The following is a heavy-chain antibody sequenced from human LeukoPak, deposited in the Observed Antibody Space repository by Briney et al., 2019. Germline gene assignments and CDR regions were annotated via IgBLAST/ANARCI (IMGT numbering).Heavy chain of an antibody. Sequence: ASLKLSCKASGYTFTSYGISWVRQAPEQRLERMGWINAYISNTDYAQKLQGRVTMTTNTSTTTAYVELRSLRSDDTAVYYCARSIFGVVFYRDVWGKGPTDTVPS. CDR2: INAYISNT. J-gene: IGHJ6*03. D-gene: IGHD3-3*01. CDR3: ARSIFGVVFYRDV. CDR1: GYTFTSYG. V-gene: IGHV1-18*01.